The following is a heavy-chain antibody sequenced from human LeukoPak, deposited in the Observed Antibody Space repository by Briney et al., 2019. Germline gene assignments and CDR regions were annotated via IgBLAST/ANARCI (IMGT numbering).Heavy chain of an antibody. CDR3: ARALRLWGGNSGIAFDI. D-gene: IGHD4-23*01. CDR1: GGSISSYY. Sequence: SETLSLTCTVSGGSISSYYWGWIRQPPGKGLEWIGYIYYSGSTNYNPSLKSRVTISVDTSKNQFSLKLSSVTAADTAVYYCARALRLWGGNSGIAFDIWGQGTMVTVSS. V-gene: IGHV4-59*01. CDR2: IYYSGST. J-gene: IGHJ3*02.